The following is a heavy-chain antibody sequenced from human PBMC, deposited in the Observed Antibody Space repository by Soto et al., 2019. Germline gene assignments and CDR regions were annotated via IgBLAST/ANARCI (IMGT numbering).Heavy chain of an antibody. CDR1: GFTFSDYY. CDR2: ISSSGSTI. J-gene: IGHJ6*03. Sequence: QVQLVESGGGLVKPGGSLRLSCAASGFTFSDYYMSWIRQAPGKGLEWVSYISSSGSTIYYADPVKGRFTISRDNAKNSQYLQMNSLRAEDTAVYYCARGGYCSGGSCYYYYYYYMDVGGKGTTVTVSS. D-gene: IGHD2-15*01. V-gene: IGHV3-11*01. CDR3: ARGGYCSGGSCYYYYYYYMDV.